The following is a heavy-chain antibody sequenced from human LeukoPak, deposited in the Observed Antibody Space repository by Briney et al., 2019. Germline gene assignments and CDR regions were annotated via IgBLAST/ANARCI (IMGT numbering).Heavy chain of an antibody. J-gene: IGHJ6*03. Sequence: PGGSLRLSCAASGFTFSSYAMSWVRQAPGEGLEWVSAISGSGGSTYYADSVKGRFTISRDNSKNTLYLQMNSLRAEDTAVYYCAKAGCSSTSCYPNYYYYMDVWGKGTTVTVSS. CDR1: GFTFSSYA. CDR3: AKAGCSSTSCYPNYYYYMDV. CDR2: ISGSGGST. D-gene: IGHD2-2*01. V-gene: IGHV3-23*01.